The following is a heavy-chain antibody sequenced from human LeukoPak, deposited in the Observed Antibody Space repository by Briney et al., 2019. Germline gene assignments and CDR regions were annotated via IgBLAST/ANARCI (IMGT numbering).Heavy chain of an antibody. D-gene: IGHD6-13*01. J-gene: IGHJ4*02. CDR2: IHYSGST. Sequence: SETLSLTCTVSGGSISGFHWSWIRQPPGKGLEWIGYIHYSGSTNYNPSLKSRVTISVDTSKNQFSLKLSSVTAADTAVYYCARGLMMAVAGRGEFHYWGQGTLVTVSS. CDR1: GGSISGFH. V-gene: IGHV4-59*01. CDR3: ARGLMMAVAGRGEFHY.